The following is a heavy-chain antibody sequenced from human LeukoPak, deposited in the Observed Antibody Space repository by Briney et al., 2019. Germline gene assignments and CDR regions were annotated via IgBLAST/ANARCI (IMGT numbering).Heavy chain of an antibody. Sequence: EASVKVSCKASGYTFTSYGISWVRQAPGQGLEWMGWISAYNGNTNYAQKLQGRVTMTTDTSTSTAYMELRSLRSDDTAVYYCARVVSYSSSWYAWYFDLWGRGTLVTVSS. CDR1: GYTFTSYG. V-gene: IGHV1-18*01. CDR2: ISAYNGNT. CDR3: ARVVSYSSSWYAWYFDL. J-gene: IGHJ2*01. D-gene: IGHD6-13*01.